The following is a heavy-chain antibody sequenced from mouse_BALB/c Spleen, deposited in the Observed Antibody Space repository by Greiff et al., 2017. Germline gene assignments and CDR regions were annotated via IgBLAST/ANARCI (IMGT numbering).Heavy chain of an antibody. CDR2: IYPGGGYT. CDR1: GYTFTNYW. D-gene: IGHD1-2*01. V-gene: IGHV1-63*02. J-gene: IGHJ2*01. Sequence: VKLMESGAELVRPGTSVKISCTASGYTFTNYWLGWVKQRPGHGLEWIGDIYPGGGYTNYNEKFKGKATLTADTSSSTADMQLSSLTSEDSAVYFCARPATNYFDYWGQGTTLTVSS. CDR3: ARPATNYFDY.